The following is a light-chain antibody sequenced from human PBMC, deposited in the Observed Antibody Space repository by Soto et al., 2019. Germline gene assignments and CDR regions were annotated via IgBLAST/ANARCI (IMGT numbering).Light chain of an antibody. CDR2: SAS. J-gene: IGKJ5*01. CDR1: QGISSS. Sequence: PLTQSPSVVSQSAEDRVTITCRASQGISSSLAWYQQKPGKAPKLLIYSASTLQSGVPSRFSGSGSGTEFTLTISCLQPEDFTTYFCPQFTNYTISFGQGALLEIK. V-gene: IGKV1-9*01. CDR3: PQFTNYTIS.